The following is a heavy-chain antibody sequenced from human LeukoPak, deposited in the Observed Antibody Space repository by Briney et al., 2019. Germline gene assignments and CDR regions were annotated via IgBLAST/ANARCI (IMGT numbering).Heavy chain of an antibody. Sequence: SGTLSLTCAVSGGSISTSSYYWGWIRQRPGKGREWIGSIYYRGTTYYNPSLKSLLMLSVDTSKNQFSLRLTSVTAADTAVYYCARGDFYDGGGRNWFDPWGQGTLVIVSS. CDR1: GGSISTSSYY. V-gene: IGHV4-39*07. D-gene: IGHD3-16*01. CDR2: IYYRGTT. J-gene: IGHJ5*02. CDR3: ARGDFYDGGGRNWFDP.